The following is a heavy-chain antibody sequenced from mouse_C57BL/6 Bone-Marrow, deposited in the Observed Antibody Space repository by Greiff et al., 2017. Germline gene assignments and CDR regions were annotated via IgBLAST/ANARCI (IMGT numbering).Heavy chain of an antibody. J-gene: IGHJ2*01. CDR2: IYPTNGRT. D-gene: IGHD4-1*01. CDR1: GYTFTSYW. Sequence: VQLQQPGAELVKPGASVKMSCKASGYTFTSYWITWVKQRPGQGLEWIGDIYPTNGRTNYNEKFKSKAILTVDTSSNTACMQLSSLTSEDAAVFYCARSGPLGRSFDYWGQGTTLTVSS. CDR3: ARSGPLGRSFDY. V-gene: IGHV1-55*01.